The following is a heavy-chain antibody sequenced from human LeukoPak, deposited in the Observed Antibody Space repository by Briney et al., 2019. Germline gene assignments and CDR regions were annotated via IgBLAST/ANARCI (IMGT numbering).Heavy chain of an antibody. V-gene: IGHV3-23*01. CDR1: GFTFSSYD. CDR2: ISGSGGST. CDR3: VKDWRDESNCGGDCLQY. J-gene: IGHJ4*02. D-gene: IGHD2-21*02. Sequence: LTGGSLRLSCAASGFTFSSYDMSWVRQAPGKGLEWVSAISGSGGSTYYADSVRGRFTISRDNSKNTLYLHMNSLRAEDTAVYYCVKDWRDESNCGGDCLQYWGQGTLVTVSS.